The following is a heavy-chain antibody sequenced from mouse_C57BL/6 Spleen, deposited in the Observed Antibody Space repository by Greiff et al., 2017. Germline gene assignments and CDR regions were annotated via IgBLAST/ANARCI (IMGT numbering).Heavy chain of an antibody. V-gene: IGHV1-26*01. CDR3: ARGYGSSYGWYFDV. D-gene: IGHD1-1*01. J-gene: IGHJ1*03. CDR1: GYTFTDYY. Sequence: VQLQQSGPELVKPGASVKISCKASGYTFTDYYMNWVKQSHGKSLEWIGDINPNNGGTSYNEKFKGKATLTVEKSSSTAYMELRSLTSEDSAVYYCARGYGSSYGWYFDVWGTGTTVTVSS. CDR2: INPNNGGT.